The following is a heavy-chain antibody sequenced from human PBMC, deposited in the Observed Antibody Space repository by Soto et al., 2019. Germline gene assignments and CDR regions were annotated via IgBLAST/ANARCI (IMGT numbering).Heavy chain of an antibody. J-gene: IGHJ5*02. CDR1: GFTFSSYA. CDR3: ARDHLTYYDSSGYYLRNKNWFDP. V-gene: IGHV3-30-3*01. D-gene: IGHD3-22*01. CDR2: ISYDGSNK. Sequence: GGSLRLSCAASGFTFSSYAMHWVRQAPGKGLEWVAVISYDGSNKYYADSVKGRFTISRDNSKNTLYLQMNSLRAEDTAVYYCARDHLTYYDSSGYYLRNKNWFDPWGQGTLVTVSS.